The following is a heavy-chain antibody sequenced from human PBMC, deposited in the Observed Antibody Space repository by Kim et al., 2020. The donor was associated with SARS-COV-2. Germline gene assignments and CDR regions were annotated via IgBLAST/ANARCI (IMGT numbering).Heavy chain of an antibody. CDR3: VRAIAAAGTGYFQH. D-gene: IGHD6-13*01. CDR1: GYSFTSYW. CDR2: IYPGDSDT. V-gene: IGHV5-51*01. Sequence: GESLKISCKGSGYSFTSYWIGWMRQMPGKGLEWMGIIYPGDSDTRYSPSFQGQVTISADKSISTAYLQWSSLKASDTAMYYCVRAIAAAGTGYFQHWGQGTLVTVSS. J-gene: IGHJ1*01.